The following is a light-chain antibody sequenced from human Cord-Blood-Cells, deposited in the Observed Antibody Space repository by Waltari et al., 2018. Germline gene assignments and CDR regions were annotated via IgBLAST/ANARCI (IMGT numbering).Light chain of an antibody. Sequence: DIQMTQSPSSLSASVGDRVTITCRARQSISSYLNWYQQKPGKAPKLLIYAASSLQSGVPSMGSGSGSGKDCTLAISSLQPEDFAPYSCQQSYSTPYSFGQGTKLEIK. V-gene: IGKV1-39*01. CDR1: QSISSY. CDR3: QQSYSTPYS. J-gene: IGKJ2*03. CDR2: AAS.